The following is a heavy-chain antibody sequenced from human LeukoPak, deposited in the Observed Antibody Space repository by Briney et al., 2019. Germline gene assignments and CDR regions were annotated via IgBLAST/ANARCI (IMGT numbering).Heavy chain of an antibody. D-gene: IGHD2-15*01. CDR3: AGTGCSGGSCYSDYMDV. CDR2: IDSDGSTT. CDR1: GFTFSTYW. J-gene: IGHJ6*03. V-gene: IGHV3-74*01. Sequence: GESLRLSCAASGFTFSTYWMHWVRQAPGKGLVWVSRIDSDGSTTDYADSVKGRFTISSDNAKNTVYLQMNSLRAEDTAVHYCAGTGCSGGSCYSDYMDVWGKGTTVTVSS.